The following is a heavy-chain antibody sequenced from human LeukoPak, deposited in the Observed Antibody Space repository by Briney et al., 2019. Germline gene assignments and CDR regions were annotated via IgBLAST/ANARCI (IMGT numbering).Heavy chain of an antibody. CDR2: IDPSDSYT. CDR3: ARRGRISSAAGSHTDY. J-gene: IGHJ4*02. V-gene: IGHV5-10-1*01. CDR1: GYSFTSYW. Sequence: GESLKISCKGSGYSFTSYWISWVRQMPGKGLEWMGRIDPSDSYTNYSPSFQGHVTISADKSISTAYLQWSSLKASDTAMYYCARRGRISSAAGSHTDYWGQGTLVTVSS. D-gene: IGHD6-13*01.